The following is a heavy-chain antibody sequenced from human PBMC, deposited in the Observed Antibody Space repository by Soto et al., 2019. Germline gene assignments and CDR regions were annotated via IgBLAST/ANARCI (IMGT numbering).Heavy chain of an antibody. D-gene: IGHD1-26*01. CDR3: AKGARESYGHGYSRAFDY. J-gene: IGHJ4*02. Sequence: GGSLRLSFAAPGFPFSRYALSWVRPLPGKGMEWVSAISGSGGSTYYADSVKGRFTISRDNSKNTLYLQMNSLRAEDTAVYYCAKGARESYGHGYSRAFDYWGQGTLVTVSS. V-gene: IGHV3-23*01. CDR1: GFPFSRYA. CDR2: ISGSGGST.